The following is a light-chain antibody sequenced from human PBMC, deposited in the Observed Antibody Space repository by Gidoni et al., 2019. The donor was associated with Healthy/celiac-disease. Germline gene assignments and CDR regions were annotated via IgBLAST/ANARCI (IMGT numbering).Light chain of an antibody. CDR2: KDS. V-gene: IGLV3-25*03. CDR3: QSADSSGTYVV. J-gene: IGLJ2*01. Sequence: SHELTQPPSVSVSQGQTARITCSGDALPKQYAYWYQQKPGQAPVLVIYKDSERPSGIPERFSGSSSGTTVTLTISGVQAEDEADYYCQSADSSGTYVVFGGGTKLTVL. CDR1: ALPKQY.